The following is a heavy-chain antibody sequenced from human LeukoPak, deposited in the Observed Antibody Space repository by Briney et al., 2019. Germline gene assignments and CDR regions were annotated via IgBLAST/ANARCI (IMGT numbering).Heavy chain of an antibody. D-gene: IGHD5-18*01. CDR2: VTYETT. CDR3: ARDQRHSYGKYFDP. CDR1: GAALSTYY. J-gene: IGHJ4*02. V-gene: IGHV4-4*08. Sequence: PSGTLSLTCSLSGAALSTYYWNWVRQTPGKGLEWIGHVTYETTAYNPSLKSRVTISLDTSKNEFSLQLRSVTAADTAVYFCARDQRHSYGKYFDPWSQGILVSVSS.